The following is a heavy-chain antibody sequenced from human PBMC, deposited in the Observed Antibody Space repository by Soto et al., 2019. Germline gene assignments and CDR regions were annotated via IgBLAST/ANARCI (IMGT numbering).Heavy chain of an antibody. CDR3: ARTPYDYFIYYGMDV. V-gene: IGHV3-23*01. CDR1: GLIFSNYA. CDR2: IAGNGGSI. J-gene: IGHJ6*02. Sequence: GGSLRLSCAPSGLIFSNYAMSWVRQIPGKGLEWVSAIAGNGGSIQYADSVKGRFTISRDNSKSTVYLQMNSLRADATAVCYSARTPYDYFIYYGMDVWGQRTKVTVCS.